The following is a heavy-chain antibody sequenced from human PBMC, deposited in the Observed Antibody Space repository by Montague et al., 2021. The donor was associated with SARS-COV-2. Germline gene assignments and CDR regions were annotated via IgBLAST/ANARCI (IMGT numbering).Heavy chain of an antibody. Sequence: SETLSLTCAVYGGSFGDDHWSWIRQPPGKGLEWIGNIRQSGRTNYNPSLKSRVTISVDTSKNQFSLKLTSVTAADTGLYFCAGGHLSVSMIVVVFTSASYYFDYWGQGAQVTVSS. CDR2: IRQSGRT. D-gene: IGHD3-22*01. J-gene: IGHJ4*02. CDR3: AGGHLSVSMIVVVFTSASYYFDY. CDR1: GGSFGDDH. V-gene: IGHV4-34*01.